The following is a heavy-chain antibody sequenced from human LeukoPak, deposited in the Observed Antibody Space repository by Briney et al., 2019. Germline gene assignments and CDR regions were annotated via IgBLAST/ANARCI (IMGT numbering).Heavy chain of an antibody. Sequence: SETLSLTCAVSGDSISSNNWWSWVRQPPGKGLEWIGEIYHSESTNYNPSLKSRVTISVDKSKNQFSLKLYSVTAADTAVYYCARDHDFWLLDYWGQGTLVTVSS. D-gene: IGHD3/OR15-3a*01. CDR2: IYHSEST. V-gene: IGHV4-4*02. CDR3: ARDHDFWLLDY. CDR1: GDSISSNNW. J-gene: IGHJ4*02.